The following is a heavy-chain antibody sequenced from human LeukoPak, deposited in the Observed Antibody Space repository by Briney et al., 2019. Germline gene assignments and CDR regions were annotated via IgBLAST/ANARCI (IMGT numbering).Heavy chain of an antibody. Sequence: PGRSLRLSCAASGFTFSSYAMHWVRQAPGKGLEWVAVISYDGSNKYYADSVKGRFTISRDNSKNTLYLQMNSLRAEDTAVYYCARAQWLVRVRLDYWGQGTLVTVSS. CDR3: ARAQWLVRVRLDY. J-gene: IGHJ4*02. CDR1: GFTFSSYA. CDR2: ISYDGSNK. V-gene: IGHV3-30-3*01. D-gene: IGHD6-19*01.